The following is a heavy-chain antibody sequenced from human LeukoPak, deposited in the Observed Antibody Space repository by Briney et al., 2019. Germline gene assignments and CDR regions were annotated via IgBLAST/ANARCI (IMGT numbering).Heavy chain of an antibody. CDR2: FDPEDGET. J-gene: IGHJ4*02. CDR1: GYTLTELS. Sequence: ASVKVSCKVSGYTLTELSMHWVRQAPGKGLEWMGGFDPEDGETIYAQKFQGRVTMTDDTSTDTAYTELSSLRSEDTAVYYCATGGYDILTGYYGDARRGYYFDYGGQGTLVTVSS. V-gene: IGHV1-24*01. D-gene: IGHD3-9*01. CDR3: ATGGYDILTGYYGDARRGYYFDY.